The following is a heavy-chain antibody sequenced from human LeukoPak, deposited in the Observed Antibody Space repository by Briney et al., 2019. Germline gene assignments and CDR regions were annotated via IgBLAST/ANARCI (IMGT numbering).Heavy chain of an antibody. CDR3: ARGESSFDY. CDR1: GGSISSSSYY. Sequence: PSETLSLTCTVSGGSISSSSYYWGWIRQPPGKGLEWVGSIYYSGSTYYNPPLKSRVTISVDTSKNQFSLKLSSVTAADTAVYYCARGESSFDYWGQGTLVTVSS. J-gene: IGHJ4*02. CDR2: IYYSGST. V-gene: IGHV4-39*07.